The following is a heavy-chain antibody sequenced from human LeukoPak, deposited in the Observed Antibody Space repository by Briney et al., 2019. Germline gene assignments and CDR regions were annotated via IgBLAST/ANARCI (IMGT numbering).Heavy chain of an antibody. CDR1: GGSISSYY. J-gene: IGHJ6*03. V-gene: IGHV4-4*07. CDR2: IYTSGST. CDR3: ARGRIAVAGYYYYYCMDV. D-gene: IGHD6-19*01. Sequence: PSETLSLTCTVSGGSISSYYWSWIRQPAGMGLEWIGRIYTSGSTNYNPSLKSRVTMSVDTSKNQFSLKLSSVTAADTAVYYCARGRIAVAGYYYYYCMDVWGKGTTVTVSS.